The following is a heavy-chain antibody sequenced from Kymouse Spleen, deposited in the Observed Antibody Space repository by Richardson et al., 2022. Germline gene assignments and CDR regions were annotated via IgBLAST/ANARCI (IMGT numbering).Heavy chain of an antibody. J-gene: IGHJ4*02. CDR1: GGSFSGYY. V-gene: IGHV4-34*01. Sequence: QVQLQQWGAGLLKPSETLSLTCAVYGGSFSGYYWSWIRQPPGKGLEWIGEINHSGSTNYNPSLKSRVTISVDTSKNQFSLKLSSVTAADTAVYYCARAGYGGNSGFDYWGQGTLVTVSS. CDR2: INHSGST. D-gene: IGHD4-23*01. CDR3: ARAGYGGNSGFDY.